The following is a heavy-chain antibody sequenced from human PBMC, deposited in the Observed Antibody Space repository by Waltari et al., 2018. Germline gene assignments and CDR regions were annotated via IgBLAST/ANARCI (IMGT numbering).Heavy chain of an antibody. V-gene: IGHV3-30*18. CDR2: ISYDGSNK. CDR3: AKELVVVVIYGMDV. CDR1: GFTFSSYG. Sequence: QVQLVESGGGVVQPGRSLRLSCAASGFTFSSYGMHWVRQAPGKGLEWVAVISYDGSNKYNADSVKGRFTISRDNSKNTLYLQMNSLRAEDTAVYYCAKELVVVVIYGMDVWGQGTTVTVSS. D-gene: IGHD2-15*01. J-gene: IGHJ6*02.